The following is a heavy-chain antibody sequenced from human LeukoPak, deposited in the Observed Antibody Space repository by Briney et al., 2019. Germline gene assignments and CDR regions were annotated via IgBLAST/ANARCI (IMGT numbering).Heavy chain of an antibody. CDR1: GFTFTSYW. CDR3: ARVYHSSSGRAIDY. CDR2: IKQDGSEK. V-gene: IGHV3-7*01. J-gene: IGHJ4*02. Sequence: GGSLRLSCAASGFTFTSYWMSWVRQAPGKGLEWVANIKQDGSEKYYVDSVKGRFTISRDNAKNSLYLQMNSLGAEDTAVYYCARVYHSSSGRAIDYWGQGTLVTVSS. D-gene: IGHD6-6*01.